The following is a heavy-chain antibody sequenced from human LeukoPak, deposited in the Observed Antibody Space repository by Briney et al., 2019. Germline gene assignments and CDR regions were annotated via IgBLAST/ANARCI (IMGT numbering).Heavy chain of an antibody. D-gene: IGHD3-3*01. Sequence: GGSLRLSCAASGFTFSSYAMHWVRQAPGKGLEWVAVISYDGSNKYYADSVKGRFTISRDNSKNTLYLQMNSLRAEDTAVYYCARDPFKYYDFWSGSPYFDYWGQGTLVTVSS. CDR2: ISYDGSNK. J-gene: IGHJ4*02. V-gene: IGHV3-30-3*01. CDR1: GFTFSSYA. CDR3: ARDPFKYYDFWSGSPYFDY.